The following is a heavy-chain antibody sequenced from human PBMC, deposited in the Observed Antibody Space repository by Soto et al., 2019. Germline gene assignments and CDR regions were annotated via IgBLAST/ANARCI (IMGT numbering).Heavy chain of an antibody. D-gene: IGHD3-9*01. CDR3: ARSGTYYDILTGYFVSYNWFDP. CDR1: GYTFTSYA. Sequence: GASVKVSCKASGYTFTSYAMHWVRQATGQRLEWMGWINAGNGNTKYSQKFQGRVTITRDTSASTAYMELSSLRSEDTAVYYCARSGTYYDILTGYFVSYNWFDPWGQGTLVTVSS. CDR2: INAGNGNT. J-gene: IGHJ5*02. V-gene: IGHV1-3*01.